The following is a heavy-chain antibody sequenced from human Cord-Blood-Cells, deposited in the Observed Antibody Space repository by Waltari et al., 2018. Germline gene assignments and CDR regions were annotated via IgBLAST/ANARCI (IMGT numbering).Heavy chain of an antibody. V-gene: IGHV4-39*07. J-gene: IGHJ3*02. CDR2: IYYSGRT. CDR1: GGSISSSSYY. CDR3: ARRTAARSGAFDI. Sequence: QLQLQESGPGLVKPSETLSLTCTVSGGSISSSSYYWGWIRQPPGKGLEWIGSIYYSGRTNYNPSLKSRVTISVDTAKNPFSLKLSSVTAADTAVYYCARRTAARSGAFDIWGQGTMVTVSS. D-gene: IGHD5-18*01.